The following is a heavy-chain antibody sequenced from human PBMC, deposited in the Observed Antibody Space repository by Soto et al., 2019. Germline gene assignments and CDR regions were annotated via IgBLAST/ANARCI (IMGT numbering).Heavy chain of an antibody. J-gene: IGHJ4*02. CDR2: IYYSGST. CDR3: ARILMNYYRLDY. D-gene: IGHD3-10*01. CDR1: GASINSGDYY. Sequence: LTCTDSGASINSGDYYWSWILQPPGKGLEWIGHIYYSGSTYYNPSLKSRAGISVDSSKSQVSLKLTSLTAADTAVYFCARILMNYYRLDYCVQGALLTV. V-gene: IGHV4-30-4*01.